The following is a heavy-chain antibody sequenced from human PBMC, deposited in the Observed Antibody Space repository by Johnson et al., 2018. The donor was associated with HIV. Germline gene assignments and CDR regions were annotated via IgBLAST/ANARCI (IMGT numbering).Heavy chain of an antibody. D-gene: IGHD1-26*01. CDR1: GFTFSSYA. CDR2: ISYDGSNK. Sequence: QVQLVESGGGVVQPGRSLRLSCEASGFTFSSYAMHWVRQTSGKGLEWVAVISYDGSNKYYADSVKGRFTISRDNSKNTLYLQMNSLRAEDTAVYYCAREGYIVGAQDAFDIWGQGTMVTVSS. V-gene: IGHV3-30*04. CDR3: AREGYIVGAQDAFDI. J-gene: IGHJ3*02.